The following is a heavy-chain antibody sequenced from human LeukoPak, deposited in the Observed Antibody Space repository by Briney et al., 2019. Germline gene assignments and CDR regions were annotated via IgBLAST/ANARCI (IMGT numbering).Heavy chain of an antibody. J-gene: IGHJ4*02. CDR3: ARGYCSSTSCYIDY. Sequence: ASVKVSCKASGYTFTGYYIHWVRQAPGQGLEWMGWINPNGGGTNYAQTFQGRVTMTRDTSITTAYMELSSLRSDDTAVYYCARGYCSSTSCYIDYWGQGTLVTVSS. CDR1: GYTFTGYY. D-gene: IGHD2-2*02. CDR2: INPNGGGT. V-gene: IGHV1-2*02.